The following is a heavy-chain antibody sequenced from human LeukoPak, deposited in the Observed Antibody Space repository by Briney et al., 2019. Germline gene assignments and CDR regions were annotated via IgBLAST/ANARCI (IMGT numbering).Heavy chain of an antibody. V-gene: IGHV4-30-2*01. CDR2: IYHSGST. J-gene: IGHJ4*02. D-gene: IGHD2-2*01. Sequence: SQTLSLTCTVSGGSISSGGYYWSWIRQPPGKGLEWIGYIYHSGSTYYNPSLKSRVTISVDRSKNQFSLKLSSVTAADTAVYYCARNPNCSSTSCWLFDYWGQGTLVTVSS. CDR1: GGSISSGGYY. CDR3: ARNPNCSSTSCWLFDY.